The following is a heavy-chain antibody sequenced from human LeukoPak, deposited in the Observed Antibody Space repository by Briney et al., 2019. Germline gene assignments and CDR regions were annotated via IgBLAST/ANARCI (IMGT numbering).Heavy chain of an antibody. Sequence: GRSLRLSCAASEFTFDDYAMHWVRQAPGKGLEWVSGISWNSGSIGYADSVKGRFTISRDNAKNSLYLQMNSLRPEDTALYYCAKDTRSGFHYSNYYYIDVWGKGTTVTVSS. CDR3: AKDTRSGFHYSNYYYIDV. D-gene: IGHD2-21*01. J-gene: IGHJ6*03. CDR1: EFTFDDYA. V-gene: IGHV3-9*01. CDR2: ISWNSGSI.